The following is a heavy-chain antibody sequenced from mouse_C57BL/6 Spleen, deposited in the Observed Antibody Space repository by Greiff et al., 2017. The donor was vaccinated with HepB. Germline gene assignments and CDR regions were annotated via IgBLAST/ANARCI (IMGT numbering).Heavy chain of an antibody. J-gene: IGHJ4*01. Sequence: QVQLQQSGAELVKPGASVKLSCKASGYTFTSYWMHWVKQRPGQGLEWIGMIHPNSGSTNYNEKFKSKATLTVDKSSSTAYMQLSSLTSEDSAVYYCARSENGNYDAMDYWGQGTSVTVSS. D-gene: IGHD2-1*01. CDR2: IHPNSGST. CDR3: ARSENGNYDAMDY. CDR1: GYTFTSYW. V-gene: IGHV1-64*01.